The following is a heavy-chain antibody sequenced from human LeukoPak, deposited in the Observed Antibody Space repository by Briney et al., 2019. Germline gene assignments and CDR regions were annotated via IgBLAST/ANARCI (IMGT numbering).Heavy chain of an antibody. V-gene: IGHV3-7*01. CDR1: GFTFSSYW. CDR2: IKQDGSEK. D-gene: IGHD1-7*01. J-gene: IGHJ6*02. Sequence: PGGSLRLSCAASGFTFSSYWMSWVRQAPGKGLEWVANIKQDGSEKYYVDSVKGRFTISRDNAKNSLYLQMNSLRAEDTAVYYCARDYITGTTSNYYYYGMDVWGQGTTVTVSS. CDR3: ARDYITGTTSNYYYYGMDV.